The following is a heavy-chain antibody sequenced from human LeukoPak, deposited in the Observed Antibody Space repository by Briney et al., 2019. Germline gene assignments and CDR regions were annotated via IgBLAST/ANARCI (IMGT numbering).Heavy chain of an antibody. V-gene: IGHV1-24*01. CDR1: GYTFTSYA. Sequence: VASVKVSCKASGYTFTSYAMHWVRQAPGKGLEWMGGFDPEDGETIYAQKFQGRVTMTEDTSTDTAYMELSSLRSEDTAVYYCATPPPLCSSTSCYHYGMDVWGQGTTVTVSS. CDR2: FDPEDGET. CDR3: ATPPPLCSSTSCYHYGMDV. D-gene: IGHD2-2*01. J-gene: IGHJ6*02.